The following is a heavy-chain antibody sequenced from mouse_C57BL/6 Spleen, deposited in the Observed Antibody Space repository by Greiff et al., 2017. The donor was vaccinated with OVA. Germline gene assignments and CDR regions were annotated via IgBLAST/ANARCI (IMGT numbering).Heavy chain of an antibody. Sequence: VKLVESGPELVKPGASVKLSCKASGYTFTSYDINWVKQRPGQGLEWIGWIYPRDGSTKYNEKFKGKATLTVDTSSSTAYMELHSLTSEDSAVYCCAREGIITTVVNLDYWGQGTTLTVSS. V-gene: IGHV1-85*01. CDR3: AREGIITTVVNLDY. J-gene: IGHJ2*01. CDR2: IYPRDGST. D-gene: IGHD1-1*01. CDR1: GYTFTSYD.